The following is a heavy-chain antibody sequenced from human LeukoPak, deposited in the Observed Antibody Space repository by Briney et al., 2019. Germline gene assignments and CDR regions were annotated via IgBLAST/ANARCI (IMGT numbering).Heavy chain of an antibody. CDR1: GGSISGYY. J-gene: IGHJ6*02. V-gene: IGHV4-59*01. D-gene: IGHD5-18*01. Sequence: SETLSLTCTVSGGSISGYYWSWIRQPPGKGLEWIGYIYYSGNTNYNPSLKSRVTLSVDTSTNQLFLMLSSVTAADTAVYYCARGWDTGYSYYGMDVWGPGTTVTVSS. CDR2: IYYSGNT. CDR3: ARGWDTGYSYYGMDV.